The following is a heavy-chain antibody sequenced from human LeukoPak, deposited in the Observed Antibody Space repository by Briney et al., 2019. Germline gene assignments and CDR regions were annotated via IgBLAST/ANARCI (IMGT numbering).Heavy chain of an antibody. D-gene: IGHD3-10*01. V-gene: IGHV4-59*01. CDR3: ARVVYGSGSFLDY. CDR1: GGSISSYY. CDR2: IYYSGST. Sequence: SQTLSLTCTVSGGSISSYYWSWIRQPPGKGLEWIGYIYYSGSTNYNPSLKSRVTISVDTSKNQFSLKLSSVTAADTAVYYCARVVYGSGSFLDYWGQGTLVTVSS. J-gene: IGHJ4*02.